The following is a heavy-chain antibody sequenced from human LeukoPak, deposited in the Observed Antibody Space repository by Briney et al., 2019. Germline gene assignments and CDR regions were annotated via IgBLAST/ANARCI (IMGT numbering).Heavy chain of an antibody. Sequence: GGSLRLSCVASGFSFSSYVMSWVRQAPGEGLEWVSSISGSGGSTYYADSVKGRFTISRDNSKNTLYLQMNSLRAEDTAVYYCARQTQHLVQSPFGSWGQGTLVTVSS. D-gene: IGHD6-13*01. CDR1: GFSFSSYV. CDR2: ISGSGGST. V-gene: IGHV3-23*01. J-gene: IGHJ4*02. CDR3: ARQTQHLVQSPFGS.